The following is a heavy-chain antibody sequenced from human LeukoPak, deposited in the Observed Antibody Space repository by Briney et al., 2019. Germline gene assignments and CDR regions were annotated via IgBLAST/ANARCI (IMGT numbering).Heavy chain of an antibody. CDR2: INHSGST. J-gene: IGHJ4*02. V-gene: IGHV4-34*01. CDR1: GGSFSGYY. CDR3: ARGLPPSV. Sequence: SETLSLTCAVYGGSFSGYYWSWIRQPPGKGLEWIGEINHSGSTNYNPSLKSRVTISVDTSKNQFSLKLSSVTAADTAVYYCARGLPPSVWGQGTLVTVPS. D-gene: IGHD2-2*01.